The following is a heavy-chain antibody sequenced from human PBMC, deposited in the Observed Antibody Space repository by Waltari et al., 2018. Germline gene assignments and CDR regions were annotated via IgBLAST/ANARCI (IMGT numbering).Heavy chain of an antibody. D-gene: IGHD4-17*01. V-gene: IGHV4-39*01. CDR3: ARRADYGLDFDS. CDR1: GGSIDSGSSY. Sequence: QLQLQASGPRLVKPSETLSLTCTVSGGSIDSGSSYWGWIRQAPGQGLELIGNIYHSGRTYYNPSLESRVNMSVETSNNQFSLLLKSVTAADTALYYCARRADYGLDFDSWGQGTLVAVSS. CDR2: IYHSGRT. J-gene: IGHJ4*02.